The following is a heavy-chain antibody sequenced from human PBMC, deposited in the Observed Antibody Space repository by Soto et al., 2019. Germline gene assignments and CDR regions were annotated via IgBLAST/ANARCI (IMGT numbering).Heavy chain of an antibody. V-gene: IGHV4-61*01. D-gene: IGHD6-6*01. CDR2: IYHSGST. CDR1: GGSVNSDNYY. CDR3: ARYTSGYDYYYGLDV. J-gene: IGHJ6*02. Sequence: QVQLQESGPGLVKPSETLSLTCTVSGGSVNSDNYYWSWIRQPPGKGLEWIGYIYHSGSTNYNPSLKSRVTISVDTSKNQFSLKLSSVTAADTAVYYCARYTSGYDYYYGLDVWGQGTTVTVSS.